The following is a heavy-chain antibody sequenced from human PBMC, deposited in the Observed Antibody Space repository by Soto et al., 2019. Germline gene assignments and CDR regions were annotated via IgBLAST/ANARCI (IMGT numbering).Heavy chain of an antibody. Sequence: GASVKVSCKASGYTFTSYDINWVRQATGQGLEWMGWMNPNSGNTGYAQKFQGRVTMTRNTSISTAYMELSSLRSEDTAVYYCARDGVLGYYYYIDAWGKGTTVTVSS. J-gene: IGHJ6*03. CDR2: MNPNSGNT. V-gene: IGHV1-8*01. CDR3: ARDGVLGYYYYIDA. D-gene: IGHD3-16*01. CDR1: GYTFTSYD.